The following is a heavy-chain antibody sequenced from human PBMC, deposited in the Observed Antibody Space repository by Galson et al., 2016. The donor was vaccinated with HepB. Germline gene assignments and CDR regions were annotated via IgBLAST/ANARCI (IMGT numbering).Heavy chain of an antibody. Sequence: SLRLSCAASGFTFSDYYMTWIRQAPGKGLEWLSYISGRSNFAKYADSVRGRFIISRDNAKNSLYLQMNSLRAEDTAVYYCARLLNSRAPSTIYSYYSYMDVWGKGTTVTVSS. V-gene: IGHV3-11*06. J-gene: IGHJ6*03. CDR1: GFTFSDYY. CDR3: ARLLNSRAPSTIYSYYSYMDV. CDR2: ISGRSNFA. D-gene: IGHD2/OR15-2a*01.